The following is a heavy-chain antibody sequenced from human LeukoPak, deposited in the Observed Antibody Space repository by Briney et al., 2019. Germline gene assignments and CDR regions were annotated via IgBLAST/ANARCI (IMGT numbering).Heavy chain of an antibody. D-gene: IGHD6-13*01. CDR2: ISAYNGNT. CDR3: ARHSIAASPIGWFDP. V-gene: IGHV1-18*01. CDR1: GYTFTSYG. J-gene: IGHJ5*02. Sequence: ASVKVSCKASGYTFTSYGISWVRQAPGQGLEWMGWISAYNGNTNYAQKPQGRVIMTTDTSTSTAYMELRSLRSDDTAVYYRARHSIAASPIGWFDPWGQGTLVTVSS.